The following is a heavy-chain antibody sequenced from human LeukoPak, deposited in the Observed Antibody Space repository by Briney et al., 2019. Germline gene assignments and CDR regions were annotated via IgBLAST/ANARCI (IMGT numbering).Heavy chain of an antibody. J-gene: IGHJ3*02. CDR1: GYSISSGYY. Sequence: SETLSLTRAVSGYSISSGYYWGWIRQPPGKGLEWIGSIYHSGSTYYNPSLKSRVTISVDTSKNQFSLKLSSVTAADTAVYYCARQAAYDAFDIWGQGTMVTVSS. CDR2: IYHSGST. D-gene: IGHD2-15*01. CDR3: ARQAAYDAFDI. V-gene: IGHV4-38-2*01.